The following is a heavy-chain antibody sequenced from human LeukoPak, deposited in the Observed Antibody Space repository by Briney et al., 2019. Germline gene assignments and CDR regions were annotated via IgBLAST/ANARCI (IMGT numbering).Heavy chain of an antibody. J-gene: IGHJ5*02. D-gene: IGHD6-13*01. CDR2: IYYSGST. CDR3: ARRGGISSSWYVGFNWFDP. V-gene: IGHV4-59*08. Sequence: PSETLSLTCAVYGGSFSSYYWSWIRQPPGKGLEWIGYIYYSGSTNYNPSLKSRVTISVDTSKNQFSLKLSSVTAADTAVYYCARRGGISSSWYVGFNWFDPWGQGTLVTVSS. CDR1: GGSFSSYY.